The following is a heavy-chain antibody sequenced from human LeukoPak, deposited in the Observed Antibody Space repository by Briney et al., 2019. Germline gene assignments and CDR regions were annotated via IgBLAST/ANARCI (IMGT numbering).Heavy chain of an antibody. CDR3: ARDRPVPARHGWFDP. CDR1: GGSFSGYY. V-gene: IGHV4-34*01. CDR2: INHSGST. Sequence: SETLSLTCAVYGGSFSGYYWSWIRQPPGKGLEWIGEINHSGSTNYNPSLKSRATISVDTSKNQFSLKLSSVTAADTAVYYCARDRPVPARHGWFDPWGQGTLVTVSS. D-gene: IGHD2-2*01. J-gene: IGHJ5*02.